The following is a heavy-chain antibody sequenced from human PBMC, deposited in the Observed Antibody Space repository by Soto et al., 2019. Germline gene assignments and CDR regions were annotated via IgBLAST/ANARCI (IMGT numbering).Heavy chain of an antibody. V-gene: IGHV4-59*01. CDR1: GGSISPFY. Sequence: SETLSLICTVSGGSISPFYWSWIRQPPGKGLEWIGYVYYSGNTNYNPSLESRVTISVDTSRNRFSLNLTSATAADTAVYYCARKGAAASYAHYYMDVWGRGTAVTVSS. J-gene: IGHJ6*03. D-gene: IGHD6-13*01. CDR2: VYYSGNT. CDR3: ARKGAAASYAHYYMDV.